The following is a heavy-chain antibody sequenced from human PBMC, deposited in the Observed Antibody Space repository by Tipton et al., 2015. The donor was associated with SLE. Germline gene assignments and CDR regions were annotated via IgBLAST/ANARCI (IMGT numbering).Heavy chain of an antibody. D-gene: IGHD3-10*01. J-gene: IGHJ4*02. CDR2: IYYSGST. V-gene: IGHV4-59*01. Sequence: TLSLTCTVSGGSISSYYWSWIRQPPGKGLEWIGYIYYSGSTNYNPSLKSRVTISVDTSKNQFSLKLSSVTAADTAVYYCARGHETARHGYYFDYWGQGTLVTVSS. CDR1: GGSISSYY. CDR3: ARGHETARHGYYFDY.